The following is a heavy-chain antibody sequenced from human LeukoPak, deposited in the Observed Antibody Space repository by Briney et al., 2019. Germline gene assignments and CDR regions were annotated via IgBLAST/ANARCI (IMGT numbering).Heavy chain of an antibody. CDR1: GFTFSRFW. CDR3: AKGGGSPSGAYCTSTNCHRFDP. D-gene: IGHD2-2*01. V-gene: IGHV3-23*01. Sequence: GGSLRLSCAAPGFTFSRFWMHWVRQAPGKGLEWVSAISASGGSTYYADSVKGRFTIARDNSKNTLYLQMSCLRADDTAIYYCAKGGGSPSGAYCTSTNCHRFDPWGQGTLVTVS. J-gene: IGHJ5*02. CDR2: ISASGGST.